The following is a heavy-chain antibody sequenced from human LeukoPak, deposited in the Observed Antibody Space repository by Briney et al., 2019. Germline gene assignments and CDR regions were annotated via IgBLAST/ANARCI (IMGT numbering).Heavy chain of an antibody. CDR3: AREDSGYDPFDY. CDR1: GGSFSGYY. D-gene: IGHD5-12*01. J-gene: IGHJ4*02. Sequence: SETLSLTCAVYGGSFSGYYWSWIRQPPGKGLEWIGEINHSGSTNYNPSLKSRVTISVDTSKNQFSLKLSSVTAADTAVYYCAREDSGYDPFDYWGQGTLVTVSS. V-gene: IGHV4-34*01. CDR2: INHSGST.